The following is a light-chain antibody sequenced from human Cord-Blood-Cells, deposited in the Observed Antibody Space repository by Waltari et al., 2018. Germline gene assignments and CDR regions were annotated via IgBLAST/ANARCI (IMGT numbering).Light chain of an antibody. V-gene: IGKV1-5*01. CDR3: QQYNTYSPWT. CDR2: DAS. CDR1: QSISSW. Sequence: DIQMTQSPSTLSASVGDRVTITCRASQSISSWLAWYQQKPGKAPKLLIYDASSLESGVPSRFSGSGSETEFALTIRSLQRNDFASSYCQQYNTYSPWTSAQGTEAEIQ. J-gene: IGKJ1*01.